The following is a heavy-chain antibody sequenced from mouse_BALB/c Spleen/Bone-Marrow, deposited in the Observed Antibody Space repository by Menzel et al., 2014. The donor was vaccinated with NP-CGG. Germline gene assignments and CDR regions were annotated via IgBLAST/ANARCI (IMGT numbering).Heavy chain of an antibody. CDR3: ARRVWSRGGDY. CDR2: ISNGGGST. V-gene: IGHV5-12-2*01. CDR1: GFTFSSYT. D-gene: IGHD2-10*02. J-gene: IGHJ4*01. Sequence: EVQGVESGGGLVQPGGSLKLSCAASGFTFSSYTMSWVRRTPEKRLEWVAYISNGGGSTYYPDTVKGRFTISRDNAKNTLYLQMSSLKSEDTAMYYCARRVWSRGGDYWGQGTSVTVPS.